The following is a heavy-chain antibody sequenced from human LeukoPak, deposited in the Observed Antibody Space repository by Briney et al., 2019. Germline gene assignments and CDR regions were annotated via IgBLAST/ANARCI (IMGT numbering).Heavy chain of an antibody. Sequence: QAGGSLRLSCAASGFTFSSYGMHWVRQAPGKGLEWVAVISYDGSNKYYADSVKGRFTISRDNSKNMLYLQMNSLRAEDTAVYYCAKAQAGDCSSTSCYTFDYWGQGTLVTVSS. CDR2: ISYDGSNK. V-gene: IGHV3-30*18. CDR3: AKAQAGDCSSTSCYTFDY. CDR1: GFTFSSYG. D-gene: IGHD2-2*02. J-gene: IGHJ4*02.